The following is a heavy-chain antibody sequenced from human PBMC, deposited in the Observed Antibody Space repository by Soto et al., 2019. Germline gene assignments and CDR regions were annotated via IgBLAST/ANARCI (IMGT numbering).Heavy chain of an antibody. Sequence: SETLSLTCTVSGGSVSSGSYYWGWIRQPPGKGLEWIGYIYYSGSTNYNPSLKSRVTISVDTSKNQFSLKLSSVTAADTAVYYCARGYLAVAGQDYFDYWGQGTLVTVSS. V-gene: IGHV4-61*01. J-gene: IGHJ4*02. CDR2: IYYSGST. CDR1: GGSVSSGSYY. D-gene: IGHD6-19*01. CDR3: ARGYLAVAGQDYFDY.